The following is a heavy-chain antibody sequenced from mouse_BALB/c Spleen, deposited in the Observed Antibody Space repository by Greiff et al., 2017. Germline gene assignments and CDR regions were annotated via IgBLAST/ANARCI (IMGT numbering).Heavy chain of an antibody. D-gene: IGHD2-4*01. Sequence: VQLQQSGGDLVKPGGSLKLSCAASGFTFSSYGMSWVRQTPDKRLEWVATISSGGSYTYYPDSVKGRFTISRDNAKNTLYLQMSSLKSEDTAMYYCARQSTMITTGFAYWGQGTLVTVSA. V-gene: IGHV5-6*01. CDR2: ISSGGSYT. CDR1: GFTFSSYG. CDR3: ARQSTMITTGFAY. J-gene: IGHJ3*01.